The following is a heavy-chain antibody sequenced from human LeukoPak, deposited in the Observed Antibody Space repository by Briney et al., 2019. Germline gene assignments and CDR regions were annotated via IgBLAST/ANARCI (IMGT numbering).Heavy chain of an antibody. D-gene: IGHD1-26*01. CDR3: TRGGVPGAGNWFDP. Sequence: PSETLSLTCSVSGGSISNYYWNWLRQPAGKGLVWIGRVHARVTTKYNPSLNSRVTMSLDTSRNQFSLKLYSVTAADTAVYYCTRGGVPGAGNWFDPWSQGTLVTVSS. V-gene: IGHV4-4*07. CDR2: VHARVTT. J-gene: IGHJ5*02. CDR1: GGSISNYY.